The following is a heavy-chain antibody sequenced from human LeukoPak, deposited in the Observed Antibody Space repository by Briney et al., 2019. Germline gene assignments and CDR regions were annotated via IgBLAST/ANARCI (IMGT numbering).Heavy chain of an antibody. Sequence: GESLKISCKGSGYTFTNFWIGWVRQMPGKGLEWMGIIYPGDSDTRDSPSFQGQVTISTDKSSNTAYLHWSRLKASDTAMYYCARYRQLWLEGPDYWGQGTLVTVSS. CDR3: ARYRQLWLEGPDY. CDR2: IYPGDSDT. CDR1: GYTFTNFW. J-gene: IGHJ4*02. V-gene: IGHV5-51*01. D-gene: IGHD3-10*01.